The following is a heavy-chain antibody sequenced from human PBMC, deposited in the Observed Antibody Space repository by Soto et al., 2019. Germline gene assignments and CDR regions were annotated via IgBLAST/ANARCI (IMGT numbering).Heavy chain of an antibody. CDR3: AREKRANGYFDY. Sequence: EVQLVESGGGLVQTGGSLRLSCAASGFTFSAYWMSWVRQAPGKGLEWVANIKQAGSEKYYVDSVNGRFIISRDDAKNSLFLQVNSPRVEDTAVYYCAREKRANGYFDYWGQGTLVTVSS. D-gene: IGHD6-25*01. J-gene: IGHJ4*02. CDR1: GFTFSAYW. V-gene: IGHV3-7*01. CDR2: IKQAGSEK.